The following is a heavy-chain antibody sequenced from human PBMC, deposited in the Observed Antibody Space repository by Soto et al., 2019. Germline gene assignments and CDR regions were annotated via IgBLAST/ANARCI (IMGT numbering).Heavy chain of an antibody. CDR2: IGVTGGGVTGGAT. Sequence: EVQLLESGGGLVQPGGSLRLSCAASGFSFSSYAMSWVRQAPGKGLEWVSSIGVTGGGVTGGATYYADSVKGRFFISRDNSKNTLFVEMNGLRGEDTAIYYCAKNYYFDSWGQGTLVTVSS. CDR1: GFSFSSYA. CDR3: AKNYYFDS. V-gene: IGHV3-23*01. J-gene: IGHJ4*02.